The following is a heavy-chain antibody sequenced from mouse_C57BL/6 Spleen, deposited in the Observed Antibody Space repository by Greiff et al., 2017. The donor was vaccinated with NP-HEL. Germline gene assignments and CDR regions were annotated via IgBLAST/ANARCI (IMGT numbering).Heavy chain of an antibody. Sequence: EVQLQQSGPELVKPGASVKISCKASGYSFTDYNMNWVKQSNGKSLEWIGVINPNNGTTSYNQKFKGKATLTVDQSSSTAYMQLNSLTSEDSAVYYCATHVSGCSYNAMDYWGQGTSATVSS. CDR2: INPNNGTT. J-gene: IGHJ4*01. CDR3: ATHVSGCSYNAMDY. V-gene: IGHV1-39*01. CDR1: GYSFTDYN. D-gene: IGHD1-1*01.